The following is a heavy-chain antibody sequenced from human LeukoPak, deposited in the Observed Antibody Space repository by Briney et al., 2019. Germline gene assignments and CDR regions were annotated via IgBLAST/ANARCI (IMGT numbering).Heavy chain of an antibody. CDR2: IDGSGGTT. V-gene: IGHV3-23*01. CDR3: AKAHCSSTSCSRADN. Sequence: GGSLRLSCAASGFTFTRNAMAWVRQAPGKGLEWVSAIDGSGGTTFYADSVKDRVTISRVQSTNTVYLQMNSLRADDTAVYYCAKAHCSSTSCSRADNWGQGTLVTVSS. J-gene: IGHJ4*02. CDR1: GFTFTRNA. D-gene: IGHD2-2*01.